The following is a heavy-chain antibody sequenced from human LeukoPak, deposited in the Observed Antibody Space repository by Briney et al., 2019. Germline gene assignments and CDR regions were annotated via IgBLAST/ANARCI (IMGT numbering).Heavy chain of an antibody. D-gene: IGHD3-3*01. J-gene: IGHJ6*03. CDR2: INHSGST. CDR3: ARGAGYDFWSGYYHYYYYYMDV. V-gene: IGHV4-34*01. Sequence: SETLSLTCAVYGGSFSGYYWSWIRQPPGKGLEWIGEINHSGSTNYNPSLKSRVTISVDTSKNQFFLKLSSVTAADTAVYYCARGAGYDFWSGYYHYYYYYMDVWGKGTTVTVS. CDR1: GGSFSGYY.